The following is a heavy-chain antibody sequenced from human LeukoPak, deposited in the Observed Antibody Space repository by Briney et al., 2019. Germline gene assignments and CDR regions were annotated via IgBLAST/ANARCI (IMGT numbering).Heavy chain of an antibody. J-gene: IGHJ4*02. CDR1: GFTFSSYA. CDR3: AKSNSGWYFVY. D-gene: IGHD6-19*01. Sequence: GGSLRLSCAASGFTFSSYAMSWVRQAPGKGLEWVSAISGSGGSTYYADSVKGRFTISRDNSRNTLYLQMNSLRAEDTAVYYCAKSNSGWYFVYWGQGTLVTVSS. CDR2: ISGSGGST. V-gene: IGHV3-23*01.